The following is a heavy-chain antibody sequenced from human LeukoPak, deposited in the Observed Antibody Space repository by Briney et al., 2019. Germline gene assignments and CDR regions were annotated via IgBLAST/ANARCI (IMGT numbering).Heavy chain of an antibody. CDR1: GLIVSGNY. Sequence: GGSLRLSCSASGLIVSGNYITWVRQAPGKGLAWVSVIYNKGATFHAEPVRGRFTISRDKSENTVHLQMNSLRPEDTAIYYCARFDTSIVAAEGTNAFDIWGHGTEVIVSS. J-gene: IGHJ3*02. V-gene: IGHV3-66*02. D-gene: IGHD1-7*01. CDR3: ARFDTSIVAAEGTNAFDI. CDR2: IYNKGAT.